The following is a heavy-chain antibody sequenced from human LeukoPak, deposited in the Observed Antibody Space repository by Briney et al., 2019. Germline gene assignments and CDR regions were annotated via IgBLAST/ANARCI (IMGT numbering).Heavy chain of an antibody. CDR3: ARGYSGYAHF. V-gene: IGHV3-74*01. Sequence: GGSLRLSCAASGFTFSYFWMHWVRQAPGKGPVWVSRINGDGSTTTYADSVKGRFTISRDNARNTLYLQMNSLRAEDTAFYYCARGYSGYAHFWGQGTMVTVSS. D-gene: IGHD5-12*01. CDR1: GFTFSYFW. CDR2: INGDGSTT. J-gene: IGHJ3*01.